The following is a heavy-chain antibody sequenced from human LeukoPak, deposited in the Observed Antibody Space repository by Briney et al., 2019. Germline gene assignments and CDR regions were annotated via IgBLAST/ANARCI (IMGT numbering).Heavy chain of an antibody. CDR3: ARGVLVGTTWSDDY. Sequence: GRSLRLSCAASGFNFDDYAMYWVRQAPGKGLEFVSGISWNSGTIGYTDSVKGRFTISRDDSKNSLYLQMNSLKTEDTAVYYCARGVLVGTTWSDDYWGQGTLVTVSP. J-gene: IGHJ4*02. CDR1: GFNFDDYA. V-gene: IGHV3-9*01. CDR2: ISWNSGTI. D-gene: IGHD1-26*01.